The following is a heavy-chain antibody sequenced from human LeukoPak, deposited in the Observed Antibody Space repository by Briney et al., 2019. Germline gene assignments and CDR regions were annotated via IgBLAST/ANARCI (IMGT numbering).Heavy chain of an antibody. J-gene: IGHJ5*02. CDR3: ASGGYCSSTKCYPNWFDP. D-gene: IGHD2-2*01. Sequence: SETLSLTCTVSGGSITSYYWSWIRQPPGKGLEWIGYISYSGSTNYNPSLKSRVTISLDTSKNQFSLKLSSVTAADTAVYYCASGGYCSSTKCYPNWFDPWGQGTLVTVSS. CDR2: ISYSGST. V-gene: IGHV4-59*01. CDR1: GGSITSYY.